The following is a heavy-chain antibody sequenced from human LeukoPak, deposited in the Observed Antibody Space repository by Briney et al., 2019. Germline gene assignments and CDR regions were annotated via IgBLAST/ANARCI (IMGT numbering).Heavy chain of an antibody. CDR3: ARGYNRYYFDY. CDR1: GGSISSYY. J-gene: IGHJ4*02. D-gene: IGHD3-10*01. CDR2: IYYSGST. Sequence: SETLSLTCTVPGGSISSYYWSWIRQPPGKGLEWIGYIYYSGSTNYNPSLKSRVTISVDTSKNQFSLKLSSVTAADTAVYYCARGYNRYYFDYWGQGTLVTVSS. V-gene: IGHV4-59*01.